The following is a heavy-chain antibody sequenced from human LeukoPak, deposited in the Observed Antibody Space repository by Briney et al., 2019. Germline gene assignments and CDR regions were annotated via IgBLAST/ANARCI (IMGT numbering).Heavy chain of an antibody. J-gene: IGHJ5*02. CDR2: IYTSGST. CDR3: ARAWATITSNWFDP. V-gene: IGHV4-61*02. CDR1: GGSISSGSYY. D-gene: IGHD4-11*01. Sequence: SETLSLTCTLSGGSISSGSYYWSWIRKPAGKGLEWIGRIYTSGSTNYNPSLKSRVTISVDTSKNQFSLRLTSVTAADTAVYYCARAWATITSNWFDPWGQGTLVTVSS.